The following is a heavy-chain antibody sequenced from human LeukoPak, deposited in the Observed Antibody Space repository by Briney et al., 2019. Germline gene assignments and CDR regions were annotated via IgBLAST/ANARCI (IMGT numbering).Heavy chain of an antibody. V-gene: IGHV4-39*01. D-gene: IGHD5-18*01. CDR3: VSPRGFSYGYFDY. Sequence: SETLSLTCTVSGGSISSSSAYWGWLRQPPGKGLEWIVSIYYSKNTYYNPSLKRRVTISAETSKNQFSLPLGCVSATDTAVYYCVSPRGFSYGYFDYWGQGTLVTVSS. CDR1: GGSISSSSAY. CDR2: IYYSKNT. J-gene: IGHJ4*02.